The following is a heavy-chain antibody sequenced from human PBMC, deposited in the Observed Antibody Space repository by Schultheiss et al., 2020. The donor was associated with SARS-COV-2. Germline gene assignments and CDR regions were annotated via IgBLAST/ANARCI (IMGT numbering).Heavy chain of an antibody. CDR2: INHSGST. J-gene: IGHJ6*02. CDR3: AREDYYYGMNV. CDR1: GGSLSGYY. Sequence: SETLSLTCAVYGGSLSGYYWSWIRQPPGKGLEWIGEINHSGSTNYNPSLKSRVTISVDTSKNQFSLKLSSVTAADTAVYYCAREDYYYGMNVWGQGTAVTVSS. V-gene: IGHV4-34*01.